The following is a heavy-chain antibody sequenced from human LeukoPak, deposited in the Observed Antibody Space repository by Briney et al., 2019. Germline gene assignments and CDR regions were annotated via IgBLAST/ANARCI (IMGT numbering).Heavy chain of an antibody. CDR1: GFTFDDYA. Sequence: PGGSLRLSCAASGFTFDDYAMHWVRQAPGKGLEWVSLISGDGGSTYYADSVKGRFTISRDNSKNSLYLQMNSLRTEDTALYYCAKALGYCSGTSCSYYFDYWGQGTLVTVSS. CDR2: ISGDGGST. J-gene: IGHJ4*02. D-gene: IGHD2-2*01. CDR3: AKALGYCSGTSCSYYFDY. V-gene: IGHV3-43*02.